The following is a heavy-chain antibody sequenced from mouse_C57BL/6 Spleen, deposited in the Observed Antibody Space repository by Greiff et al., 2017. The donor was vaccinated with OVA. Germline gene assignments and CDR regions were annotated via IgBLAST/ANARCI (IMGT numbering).Heavy chain of an antibody. CDR1: GYTFTSYT. Sequence: VQLQQSGAELARPGASVKMSCKASGYTFTSYTMHWVKQRPGQGLEWIGYINPSSGYTKYNQKFKDKATLTADKSSSTAYMQLSSLTSEDSAVYYCAREGVTTRAWFAYWGQGTLVTVSA. J-gene: IGHJ3*01. V-gene: IGHV1-4*01. D-gene: IGHD2-2*01. CDR2: INPSSGYT. CDR3: AREGVTTRAWFAY.